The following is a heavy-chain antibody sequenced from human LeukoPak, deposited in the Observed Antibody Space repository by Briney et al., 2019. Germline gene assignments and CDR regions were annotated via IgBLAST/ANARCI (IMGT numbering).Heavy chain of an antibody. CDR3: ARESRSGSYFFDY. CDR2: ISSSGSSI. D-gene: IGHD1-26*01. CDR1: GFTFSNYE. J-gene: IGHJ4*02. V-gene: IGHV3-48*03. Sequence: PGGSLRLSCAASGFTFSNYEMNWVRQAPGRGLEWVSYISSSGSSIYYADSVKGRFTISRDNGKNSLYLQMNSLRVEDTAVYYCARESRSGSYFFDYWGEGTLVTVSS.